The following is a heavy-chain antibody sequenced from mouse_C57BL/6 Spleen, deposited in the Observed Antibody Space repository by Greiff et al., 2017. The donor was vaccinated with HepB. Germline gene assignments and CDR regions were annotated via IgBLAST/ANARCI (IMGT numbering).Heavy chain of an antibody. CDR3: ARGNPDY. Sequence: VQLQQSGPELVKPGASVKISCKASGYTFTDYYMNWVKQSHGKSLEWIGDINPNNGGTSYNQKFKGKATLTVDKSSSTAYMELRSLTSEDSAVYYWARGNPDYWGQGTTLTVSS. J-gene: IGHJ2*01. CDR2: INPNNGGT. V-gene: IGHV1-26*01. CDR1: GYTFTDYY.